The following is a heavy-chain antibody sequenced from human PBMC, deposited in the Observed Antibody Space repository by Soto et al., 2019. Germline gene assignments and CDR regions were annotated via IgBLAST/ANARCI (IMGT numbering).Heavy chain of an antibody. CDR1: GGSFSGYY. CDR3: ARGIVATIRYLYYYGMDV. V-gene: IGHV4-34*01. D-gene: IGHD5-12*01. CDR2: INHSGST. J-gene: IGHJ6*02. Sequence: PSETLSLTCAVYGGSFSGYYWSWIRQPPGKGLEWIGEINHSGSTNYNPSLKSRVTISVDTSKNQFSLKLSSVTAADTAVYYCARGIVATIRYLYYYGMDVWGQGTTVTSP.